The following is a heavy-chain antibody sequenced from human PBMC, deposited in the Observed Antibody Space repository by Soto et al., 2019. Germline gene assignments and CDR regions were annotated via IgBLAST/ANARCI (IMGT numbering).Heavy chain of an antibody. J-gene: IGHJ5*02. D-gene: IGHD4-17*01. CDR3: ARDPHGDYERPSRRDINWFDP. CDR1: GFTFSSYI. Sequence: EVQLVEYGGGLVQPGGSLRLSCAASGFTFSSYIMNWVRQAPGKGREWVSYISRSSRTIYYADSVKGRFTISRDNAKNSLYLKMNSLRAEDTAVYYCARDPHGDYERPSRRDINWFDPWGQGTLVTVSS. V-gene: IGHV3-48*01. CDR2: ISRSSRTI.